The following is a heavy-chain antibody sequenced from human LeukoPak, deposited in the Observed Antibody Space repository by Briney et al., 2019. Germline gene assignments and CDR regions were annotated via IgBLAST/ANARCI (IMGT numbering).Heavy chain of an antibody. CDR3: ARGDAYALNY. J-gene: IGHJ4*02. Sequence: GGSLRLSCAASGFTFSSYWMHWVREAPGKGLVWVSRINSDGSTTAYADSVKGRFTISRDNAKNTLYLQMSSLRAEDTAVYYCARGDAYALNYWGQGTLVTVSS. V-gene: IGHV3-74*01. CDR2: INSDGSTT. CDR1: GFTFSSYW. D-gene: IGHD2-2*01.